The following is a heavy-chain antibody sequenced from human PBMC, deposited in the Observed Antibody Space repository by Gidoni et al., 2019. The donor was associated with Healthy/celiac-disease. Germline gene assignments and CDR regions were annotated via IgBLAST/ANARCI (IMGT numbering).Heavy chain of an antibody. V-gene: IGHV1-69*01. CDR1: GGTVSSYA. CDR2: IIPICGTA. J-gene: IGHJ4*02. Sequence: QVQLVQSGAEVKKPGSSVKVSCKASGGTVSSYAISWVRQAPGQGIEWMGGIIPICGTANYAQKFQGRVTITADESTSTAYMELSSLRSEDTAVYYCASMSYYDSRGYFDYWGQGTLVTVSS. CDR3: ASMSYYDSRGYFDY. D-gene: IGHD3-22*01.